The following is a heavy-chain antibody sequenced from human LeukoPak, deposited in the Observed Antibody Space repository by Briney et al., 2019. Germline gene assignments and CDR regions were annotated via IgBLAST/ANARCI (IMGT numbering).Heavy chain of an antibody. CDR1: GYTFTIYG. CDR3: ARGRFGESPLDS. V-gene: IGHV1-18*01. Sequence: ASVKVSCKASGYTFTIYGISWVRQGPGQGLGWMGWFSAYNGNTNYAQKLQGRVTMPTYTSTSTAYMELRSLRSDDTAVYYCARGRFGESPLDSWGQGTLVTVSS. J-gene: IGHJ5*01. CDR2: FSAYNGNT. D-gene: IGHD3-10*01.